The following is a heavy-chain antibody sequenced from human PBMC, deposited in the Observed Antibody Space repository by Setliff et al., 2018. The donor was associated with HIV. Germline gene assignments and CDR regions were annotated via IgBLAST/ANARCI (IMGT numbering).Heavy chain of an antibody. V-gene: IGHV4-4*08. CDR3: ASLFHDTSAPWLYYFDH. J-gene: IGHJ4*02. CDR2: IYTSGST. D-gene: IGHD3-22*01. Sequence: PSETLSLTCAVFGGSFSGYYWSWIRQPPGKGLEWIGYIYTSGSTNYNPSLKSRVTISVDTSKNQFSLKLSSVTAADTAVYYCASLFHDTSAPWLYYFDHWDQGSLVTVSS. CDR1: GGSFSGYY.